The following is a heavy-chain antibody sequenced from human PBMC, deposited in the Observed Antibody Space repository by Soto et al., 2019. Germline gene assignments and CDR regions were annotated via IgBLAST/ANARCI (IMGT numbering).Heavy chain of an antibody. CDR1: GFTFSSYA. Sequence: EVQLLDSGGGLVQPGGSLRLSCAASGFTFSSYAMHWVRQAPGKGLEWVSTISGAALNTYYADSVKGRFTISRDSSKRTVYLQMNSLSAADTAVYYWAKDLRSGRGGGIDYWGQGTLVTVSS. D-gene: IGHD3-3*01. CDR2: ISGAALNT. J-gene: IGHJ4*02. V-gene: IGHV3-23*01. CDR3: AKDLRSGRGGGIDY.